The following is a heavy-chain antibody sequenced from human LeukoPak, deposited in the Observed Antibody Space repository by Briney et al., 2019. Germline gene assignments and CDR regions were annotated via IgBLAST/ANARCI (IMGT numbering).Heavy chain of an antibody. D-gene: IGHD3-22*01. CDR1: GGTFSSYA. CDR3: ARAEAVLYYYDSSGYLGPDAFDI. J-gene: IGHJ3*02. CDR2: IIPIFGTA. V-gene: IGHV1-69*06. Sequence: VASVKVSCKASGGTFSSYAISWVRQAPGQGLEWMGGIIPIFGTANYAQKFQGRVTITADKSTSTAYMELSSLRSEDTAVYYCARAEAVLYYYDSSGYLGPDAFDIWGQGTMVTVSS.